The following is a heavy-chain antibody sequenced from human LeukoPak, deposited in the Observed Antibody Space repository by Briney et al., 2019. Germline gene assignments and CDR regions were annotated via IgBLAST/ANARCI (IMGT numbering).Heavy chain of an antibody. CDR3: ARDKSSSWYGGVHH. J-gene: IGHJ5*02. CDR1: GYTFTGYY. D-gene: IGHD6-13*01. CDR2: IDPNSSGT. V-gene: IGHV1-2*02. Sequence: ASVKVSCKASGYTFTGYYIHWVRQAPGQGLEWKGWIDPNSSGTDYAQKFQGRVTVTRDTSISTAYMELSRLRSDDTAVYYCARDKSSSWYGGVHHWGQGTLVTVSS.